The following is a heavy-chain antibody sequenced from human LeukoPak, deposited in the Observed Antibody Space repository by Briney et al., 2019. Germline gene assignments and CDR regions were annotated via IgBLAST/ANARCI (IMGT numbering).Heavy chain of an antibody. D-gene: IGHD5-18*01. Sequence: GGSLRLSCAASGFTVSSNYMSWVRQAPGKGLEWVSVIYSGGSTYYADSVKGRFTISRDNSKNTLYLQMNSLRAEDTAVYYCARGSSRGYSYGYFDYWGQGALVTVSS. CDR1: GFTVSSNY. V-gene: IGHV3-66*01. CDR3: ARGSSRGYSYGYFDY. J-gene: IGHJ4*02. CDR2: IYSGGST.